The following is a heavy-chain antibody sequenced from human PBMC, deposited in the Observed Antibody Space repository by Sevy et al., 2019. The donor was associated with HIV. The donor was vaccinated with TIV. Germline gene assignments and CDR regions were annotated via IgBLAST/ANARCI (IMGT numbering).Heavy chain of an antibody. J-gene: IGHJ6*02. V-gene: IGHV3-53*01. CDR1: GFTVSSNY. CDR3: ARVGNYDILTGLGTWYYYGMDV. Sequence: GGSLRLSCAASGFTVSSNYMSWVRQAPGKGLEWVSVIYSGGSTYYADSVKGRFTISRDNSRNTLYLQMNSLRAEDTAVYYCARVGNYDILTGLGTWYYYGMDVWGQGTTVTVSS. CDR2: IYSGGST. D-gene: IGHD3-9*01.